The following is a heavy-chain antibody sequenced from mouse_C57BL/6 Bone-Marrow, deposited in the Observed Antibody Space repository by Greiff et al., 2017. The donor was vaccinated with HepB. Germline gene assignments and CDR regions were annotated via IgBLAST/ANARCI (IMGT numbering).Heavy chain of an antibody. V-gene: IGHV1-55*01. CDR3: ATIYYYGSSIYYYAMDY. D-gene: IGHD1-1*01. CDR2: IYPGSGST. CDR1: GYTFTSYW. J-gene: IGHJ4*01. Sequence: QVQLQQPGAELVKPGASVKMSCKASGYTFTSYWITWVKQRPGQGLEWIGDIYPGSGSTNYNEKFKSKATLTVDTSSSTAYMQLSSLTSEDSAVYYCATIYYYGSSIYYYAMDYWGQGTSVTVAS.